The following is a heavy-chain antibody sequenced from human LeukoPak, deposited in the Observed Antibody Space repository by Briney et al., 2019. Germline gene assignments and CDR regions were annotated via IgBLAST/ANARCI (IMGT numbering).Heavy chain of an antibody. V-gene: IGHV3-43*02. D-gene: IGHD3-10*01. CDR3: AKDTRSGGYYYYGMDV. CDR2: ISGDAGST. Sequence: TGGSLRLSCAASGFTFGDYAMHWVRQAPGKGLECVSLISGDAGSTYYADSVKGRFTISRDNRKNSLYLQMNSLTTEDTAFYYCAKDTRSGGYYYYGMDVWGQGTTVTISS. J-gene: IGHJ6*02. CDR1: GFTFGDYA.